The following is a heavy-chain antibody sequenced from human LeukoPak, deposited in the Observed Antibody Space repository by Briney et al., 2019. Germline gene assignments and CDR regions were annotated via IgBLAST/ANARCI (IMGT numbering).Heavy chain of an antibody. D-gene: IGHD2-2*01. CDR2: IRGSSTTI. CDR1: GFSFSTSS. J-gene: IGHJ4*02. Sequence: GGSLRLSCAASGFSFSTSSMSWVRQTPGEGLEWISYIRGSSTTIYYADPVKGRFTISRDNARNSLYLQMNDLRAEDTGVYFCARDARSHCGTDACYGPYFDYWGQGSLVTVSS. CDR3: ARDARSHCGTDACYGPYFDY. V-gene: IGHV3-48*01.